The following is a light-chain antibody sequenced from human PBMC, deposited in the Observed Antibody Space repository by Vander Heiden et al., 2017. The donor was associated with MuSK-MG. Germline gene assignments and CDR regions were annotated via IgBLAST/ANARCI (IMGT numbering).Light chain of an antibody. CDR1: QSGSTW. Sequence: DIQMTQSPSTLPASVGDRVTITCRASQSGSTWLAWYQQKPGKAPNLLISKASTLEGGVTSRVSGSGYGTEFTLTINSLQPDDFATYYCQHYTGDAGTFGQGTKVELK. V-gene: IGKV1-5*03. CDR3: QHYTGDAGT. CDR2: KAS. J-gene: IGKJ1*01.